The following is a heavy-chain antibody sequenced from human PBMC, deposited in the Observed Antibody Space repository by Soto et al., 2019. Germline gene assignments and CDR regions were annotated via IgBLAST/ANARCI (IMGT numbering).Heavy chain of an antibody. CDR1: GGTFSTYT. CDR3: AREQVILGTYGMDV. D-gene: IGHD2-15*01. Sequence: QVQLVQSGSEVKKPGSSVKVSCKASGGTFSTYTITWVRQAPGQGLEWMGRIIPILAIADYAQKFRGRVTITADKSTRTAYMELSSLRSEDTAVYYCAREQVILGTYGMDVWGQGTTVTVSS. J-gene: IGHJ6*02. V-gene: IGHV1-69*08. CDR2: IIPILAIA.